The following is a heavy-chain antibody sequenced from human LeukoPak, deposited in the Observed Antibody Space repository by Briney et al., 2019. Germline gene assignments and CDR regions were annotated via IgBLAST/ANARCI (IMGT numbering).Heavy chain of an antibody. CDR2: ISWNSGSI. V-gene: IGHV3-9*01. J-gene: IGHJ4*02. CDR3: ASRMGY. Sequence: GGSLRLSCAASGFTFDDYAMHWVRQAPGKGLEWVSGISWNSGSIGYADSVKGRFTISRDNAKNSLYLQMNSLRAEDTAVYYCASRMGYWGQGTLVTVSS. CDR1: GFTFDDYA.